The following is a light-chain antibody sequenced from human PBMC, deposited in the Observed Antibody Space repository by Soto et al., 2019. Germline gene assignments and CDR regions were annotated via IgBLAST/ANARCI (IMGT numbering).Light chain of an antibody. CDR1: QGISSY. Sequence: IQLTQSPSSLSASVGDRVTITCRASQGISSYLAWYQQKPGKAPKLLIYAASTLQSGVPSRFSGSGSGTDFTLTISSLQPEDFATYYCQQYKNGWTFGQGTKVEIK. V-gene: IGKV1-9*01. CDR3: QQYKNGWT. CDR2: AAS. J-gene: IGKJ1*01.